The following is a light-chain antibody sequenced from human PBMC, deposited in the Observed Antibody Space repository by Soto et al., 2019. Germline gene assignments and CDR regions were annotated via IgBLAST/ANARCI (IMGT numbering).Light chain of an antibody. V-gene: IGLV2-11*01. CDR2: DVS. Sequence: QSALTQPRSVSGSPGQSVTISCTGTSSDVGGYNYVSWYQQHPGKAPKLMIYDVSKRPSGVPDRFSGSKSGNTASLTISGLQAEDEADYYCCSYAGSYTLVFGNGTKVTVL. CDR1: SSDVGGYNY. CDR3: CSYAGSYTLV. J-gene: IGLJ1*01.